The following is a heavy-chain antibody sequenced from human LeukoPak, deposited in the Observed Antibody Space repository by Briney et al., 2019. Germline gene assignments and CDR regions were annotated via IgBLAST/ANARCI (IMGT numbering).Heavy chain of an antibody. CDR1: GFTFSNYA. CDR3: AKYFYDSSDSRNSYDY. V-gene: IGHV3-23*01. Sequence: GGSLRLSCAASGFTFSNYAMTWVRQAPGKGLEWVSAISISGGSTYYADSVKGRFTISRDNSKSTLFLQMNGLRAEDTAVYYCAKYFYDSSDSRNSYDYWGQGSLVTVSS. D-gene: IGHD3-22*01. CDR2: ISISGGST. J-gene: IGHJ4*02.